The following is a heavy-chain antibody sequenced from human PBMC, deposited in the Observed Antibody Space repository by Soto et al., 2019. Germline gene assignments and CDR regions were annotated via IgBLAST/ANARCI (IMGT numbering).Heavy chain of an antibody. CDR3: GRDHPVSTIEGAPLYFHL. D-gene: IGHD2-8*01. Sequence: SETLSLICIVSGASRSGSYWSWVRQPAGKGLEWIGRIYATGSTDYTPSLKSLVTMSVYTSSSQFSPTLRSVTAAHTALYYCGRDHPVSTIEGAPLYFHLWGRGNLF. J-gene: IGHJ2*01. V-gene: IGHV4-4*07. CDR1: GASRSGSY. CDR2: IYATGST.